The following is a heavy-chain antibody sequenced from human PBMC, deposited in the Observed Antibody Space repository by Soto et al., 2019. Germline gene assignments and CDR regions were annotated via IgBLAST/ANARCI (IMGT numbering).Heavy chain of an antibody. CDR2: IITIFGTA. CDR1: GGTFSSYA. V-gene: IGHV1-69*13. J-gene: IGHJ6*02. CDR3: ARSGEEQLVSYYYYGMDV. Sequence: GASVKVSCKASGGTFSSYAISWVRQAPGQGLEWMGGIITIFGTANYAQKFQGRVTITADESTSTAYMELSSLRSEDTAVYYCARSGEEQLVSYYYYGMDVWGQGTTVTVSS. D-gene: IGHD6-6*01.